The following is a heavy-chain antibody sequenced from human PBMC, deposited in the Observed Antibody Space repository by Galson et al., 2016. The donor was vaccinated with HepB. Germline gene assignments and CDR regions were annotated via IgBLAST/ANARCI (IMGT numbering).Heavy chain of an antibody. V-gene: IGHV3-23*01. CDR2: ITASGGTP. Sequence: SLRLSCAASGFSFSSFAMNWVRQAPGKGLEWVSAITASGGTPYYAGSVRGRLTISRDNSKNMLYLEMSSLRADDTAEYYCAKTRPGTLGIYGAFDIWGQGTMISVSS. CDR3: AKTRPGTLGIYGAFDI. CDR1: GFSFSSFA. J-gene: IGHJ3*02. D-gene: IGHD3-16*01.